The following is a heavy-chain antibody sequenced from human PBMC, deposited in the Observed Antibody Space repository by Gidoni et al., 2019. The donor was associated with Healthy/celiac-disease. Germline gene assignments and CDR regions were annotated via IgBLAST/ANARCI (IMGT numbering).Heavy chain of an antibody. CDR3: ARAIDAFDI. J-gene: IGHJ3*02. Sequence: QVQLVESGGGVVQPGRSLRLSCAASGFTFSSYGMHWARQAPGKGLECVAVIWYDGSNKYYADSVKGRFTISRDNSKNTLYLQMNSLRAEDTAVYYCARAIDAFDIWGQGTMVTVSS. CDR2: IWYDGSNK. CDR1: GFTFSSYG. V-gene: IGHV3-33*01.